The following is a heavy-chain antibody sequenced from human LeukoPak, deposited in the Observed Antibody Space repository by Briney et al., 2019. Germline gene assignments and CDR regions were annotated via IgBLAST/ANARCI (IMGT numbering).Heavy chain of an antibody. V-gene: IGHV4-59*08. CDR3: ARRGGTVVGDTGYHYWYFDN. CDR2: ISDSGST. CDR1: GGSISSYY. D-gene: IGHD5-12*01. Sequence: SETLCLTCTVPGGSISSYYWSWVRQFPGKGLEWIGSISDSGSTNYSPSLESRVTISVDTSKNKFFLILSSVTAADTAVYYCARRGGTVVGDTGYHYWYFDNWGQGTLVTVSS. J-gene: IGHJ4*02.